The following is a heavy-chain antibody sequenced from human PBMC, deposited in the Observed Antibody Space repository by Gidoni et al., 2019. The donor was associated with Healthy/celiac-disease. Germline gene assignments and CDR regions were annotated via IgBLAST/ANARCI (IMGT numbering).Heavy chain of an antibody. V-gene: IGHV3-48*01. CDR2: ISSSSRTI. CDR1: ACTFISSS. CDR3: AREGGIAVAGDYYYGMDV. D-gene: IGHD6-19*01. Sequence: EVQLVESGGVLVRPGGSLILSCAASACTFISSSKNWVSQASGKGLEWVSYISSSSRTIYYADCVKGRCTISRDNAKNSLYLQMNSLRAEDTAVYYCAREGGIAVAGDYYYGMDVWGQGTTVTVSS. J-gene: IGHJ6*02.